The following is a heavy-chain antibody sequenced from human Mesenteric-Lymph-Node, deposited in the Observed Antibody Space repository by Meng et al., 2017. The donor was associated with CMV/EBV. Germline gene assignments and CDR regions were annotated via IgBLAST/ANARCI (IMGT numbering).Heavy chain of an antibody. CDR2: IFGGGSST. D-gene: IGHD6-13*01. CDR1: GFTFNNYA. V-gene: IGHV3-23*03. Sequence: GESLKISCAASGFTFNNYAMNWVRQAPGKGLEWVSVIFGGGSSTYYADSVRGRFTISRDDSENTLYLQMNSLRAEDTAVYYCARDLDGVAAAAGSFDYWGQGTLVTVSS. CDR3: ARDLDGVAAAAGSFDY. J-gene: IGHJ4*02.